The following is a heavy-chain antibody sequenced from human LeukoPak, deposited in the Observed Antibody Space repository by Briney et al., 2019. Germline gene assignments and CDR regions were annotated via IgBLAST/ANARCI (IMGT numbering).Heavy chain of an antibody. V-gene: IGHV1-46*01. CDR2: INPSGGST. Sequence: ASVKVSCKASGYTFTSYYMHWVRQAPGQGLEWMGIINPSGGSTSYAQKFQGRVTMTRDMSTSTVYMELSSLRSEDTAVYYCARVYDILTGPDAPFDYWGQGTLVTVSS. J-gene: IGHJ4*02. CDR3: ARVYDILTGPDAPFDY. D-gene: IGHD3-9*01. CDR1: GYTFTSYY.